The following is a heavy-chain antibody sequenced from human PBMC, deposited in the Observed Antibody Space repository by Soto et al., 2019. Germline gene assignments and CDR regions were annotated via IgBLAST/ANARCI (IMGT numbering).Heavy chain of an antibody. J-gene: IGHJ6*03. CDR1: GGSISSYY. CDR2: IYYSGST. V-gene: IGHV4-59*01. Sequence: SETLSLTCTVSGGSISSYYWSWIRQPPGRGLEWIGYIYYSGSTNYNPSLKSRVTISVDTSKNQFSLKLSSVTAADTAVYYCARVPRSRAYYYYMDVWGKGTTVTVSS. CDR3: ARVPRSRAYYYYMDV.